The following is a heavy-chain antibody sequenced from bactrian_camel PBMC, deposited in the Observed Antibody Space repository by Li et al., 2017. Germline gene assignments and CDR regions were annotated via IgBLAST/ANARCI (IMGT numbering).Heavy chain of an antibody. D-gene: IGHD3*01. CDR3: AAAGYDGGCLLRV. V-gene: IGHV3S54*01. CDR2: LITWNGNT. J-gene: IGHJ4*01. Sequence: HVQLVESGGGTVQTGGSLTLSCSASGNMFSINAMGWFRQAPGKEREGIASLITWNGNTHYTDSVKDRFTISKDNAKNFLYLQMNSLKPEDTATYYCAAAGYDGGCLLRVWGQGTQVTVS. CDR1: GNMFSINA.